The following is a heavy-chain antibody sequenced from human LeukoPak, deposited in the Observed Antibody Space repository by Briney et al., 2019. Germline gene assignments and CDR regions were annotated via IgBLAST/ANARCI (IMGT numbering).Heavy chain of an antibody. J-gene: IGHJ6*04. CDR3: ARGLATTSYYYYGMDV. V-gene: IGHV4-34*01. D-gene: IGHD5-12*01. CDR1: GGSFSGYY. CDR2: INHSGST. Sequence: SETLSLTCAVYGGSFSGYYWSWIRQPPGKGLEWIGEINHSGSTNYNPSLKSRVTISVDTSKNQFSLKLSSVTAADTAVYYCARGLATTSYYYYGMDVWGKGTTVTVSS.